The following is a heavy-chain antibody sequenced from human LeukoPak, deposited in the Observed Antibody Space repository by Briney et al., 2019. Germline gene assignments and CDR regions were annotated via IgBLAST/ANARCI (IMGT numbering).Heavy chain of an antibody. J-gene: IGHJ4*02. V-gene: IGHV3-66*02. D-gene: IGHD6-19*01. CDR2: IYSGGST. CDR1: GFTFSSSY. Sequence: GGSLRLSRAASGFTFSSSYVSWVRQAPGKGLEWVSVIYSGGSTYYADSVKGRFTISRDNSKNSLYLQMNSLRAEDTAVYYCARDLRAVAGLFDYWGQGTLVTVSS. CDR3: ARDLRAVAGLFDY.